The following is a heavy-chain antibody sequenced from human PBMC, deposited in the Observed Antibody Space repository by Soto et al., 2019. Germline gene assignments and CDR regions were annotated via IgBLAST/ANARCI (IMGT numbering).Heavy chain of an antibody. CDR1: GFTFGTYW. Sequence: EVQLVESGGGLVQPGGSLRLSCEASGFTFGTYWMTWVRQPPGKGLECVADIKPDGSERYYVDSVKGRFTISRDNAKNSLYLRMNSLRAEDTAVYYCATDLNWEHYWGQGTLVTVSS. CDR3: ATDLNWEHY. CDR2: IKPDGSER. J-gene: IGHJ4*02. D-gene: IGHD7-27*01. V-gene: IGHV3-7*04.